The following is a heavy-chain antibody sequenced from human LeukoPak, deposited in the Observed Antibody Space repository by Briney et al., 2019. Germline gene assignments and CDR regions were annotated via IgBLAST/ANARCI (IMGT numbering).Heavy chain of an antibody. D-gene: IGHD5-12*01. J-gene: IGHJ6*02. V-gene: IGHV4-59*01. CDR3: ARDFGYSTAGDHYYGMDV. CDR1: GGSINYY. Sequence: PSETLSLTCTVSGGSINYYWSWIRQSPGKGLEWIGYITSSGYTNHNPSLRSRVTISLDTSKMQFSLRLSSVTAADTAVYFCARDFGYSTAGDHYYGMDVWGQGTTVSVSS. CDR2: ITSSGYT.